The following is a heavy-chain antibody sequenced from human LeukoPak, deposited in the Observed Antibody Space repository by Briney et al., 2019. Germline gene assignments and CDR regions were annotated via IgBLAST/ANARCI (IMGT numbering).Heavy chain of an antibody. CDR3: AKAGRYYYGSGIYTQSPMDV. D-gene: IGHD3-10*01. Sequence: GGSLRLSCTASGFTTRYWLNWVRQSPGKGLEWVANIDRDGRVQHYVDSVEGRFTISRDSAKNSLALQMHSLRAEDTAVYYCAKAGRYYYGSGIYTQSPMDVWGKGTTVTVSS. V-gene: IGHV3-7*03. J-gene: IGHJ6*03. CDR2: IDRDGRVQ. CDR1: GFTTRYW.